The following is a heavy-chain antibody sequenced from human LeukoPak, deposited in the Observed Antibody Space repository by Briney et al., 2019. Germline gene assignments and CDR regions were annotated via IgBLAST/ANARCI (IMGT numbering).Heavy chain of an antibody. D-gene: IGHD3-22*01. V-gene: IGHV3-21*01. J-gene: IGHJ4*02. CDR1: GFTFSSYS. CDR2: ISSSSSYI. Sequence: GESLRLSCAASGFTFSSYSMNWVRQAPGKGLEWVSSISSSSSYIYYADSVKGRFTISRDNAKNSLYLQMNSLRAEDTAVYYCARAKPHYYDSSGYPLDYWGQGTLVTVSS. CDR3: ARAKPHYYDSSGYPLDY.